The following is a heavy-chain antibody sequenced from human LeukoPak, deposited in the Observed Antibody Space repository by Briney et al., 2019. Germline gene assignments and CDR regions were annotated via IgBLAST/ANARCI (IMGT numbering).Heavy chain of an antibody. V-gene: IGHV1-2*02. D-gene: IGHD3-10*01. J-gene: IGHJ4*02. CDR1: GYTFTGYY. CDR3: VRAVGYGSGTYRQYYFDY. Sequence: ASVKVSCKASGYTFTGYYIHWVRQAPGQGLEWMGWINPNSGGTNYAQNFQGRVTMSRDTSISTAYMELSRLRSDDTAVYYCVRAVGYGSGTYRQYYFDYWGQGTLVTVSS. CDR2: INPNSGGT.